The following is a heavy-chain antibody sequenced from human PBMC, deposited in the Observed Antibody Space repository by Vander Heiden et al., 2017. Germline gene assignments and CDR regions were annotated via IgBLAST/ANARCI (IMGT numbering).Heavy chain of an antibody. CDR1: GFTFSTYV. J-gene: IGHJ5*01. V-gene: IGHV3-23*01. CDR2: ISAGGDDT. Sequence: EVQLLESGGNLVQPGGSLRLSCVASGFTFSTYVMSWVRQAPGKGLEWVSSISAGGDDTYHADSVRGRFTISRDNSKSTLYLQMNSLRVEDTAEYYCAKQDISGWYDFWGQGTLVTVSS. CDR3: AKQDISGWYDF. D-gene: IGHD6-19*01.